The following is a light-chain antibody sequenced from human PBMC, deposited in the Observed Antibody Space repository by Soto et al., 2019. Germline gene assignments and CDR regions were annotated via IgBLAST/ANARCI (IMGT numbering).Light chain of an antibody. CDR2: GVS. J-gene: IGKJ1*01. V-gene: IGKV3-20*01. CDR1: ESVSSTS. CDR3: QQYDNSVWT. Sequence: EIVLTQSPGTLSLSPGERATLSCRASESVSSTSLAWYQQKPGQAPRLLMHGVSSRATGIPDRFSGSGSGTDFTLTINRLEPEDFAVYFCQQYDNSVWTFGQGTKVEIK.